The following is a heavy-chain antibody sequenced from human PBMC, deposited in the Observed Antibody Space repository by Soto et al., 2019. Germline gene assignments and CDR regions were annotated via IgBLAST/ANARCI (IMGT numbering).Heavy chain of an antibody. CDR3: ARASMLDV. CDR1: GFAVSNHY. CDR2: IRTTGST. Sequence: EVQLVETGGALIQPGGSLSLSCAASGFAVSNHYMNWVRQAPGRGLEWVSIIRTTGSTYYADSVRSRFTISRDNTRNTGSLEMNSVGVQDTAVYNGARASMLDVCAQATMVIVSS. V-gene: IGHV3-53*02. J-gene: IGHJ6*02. D-gene: IGHD3-10*02.